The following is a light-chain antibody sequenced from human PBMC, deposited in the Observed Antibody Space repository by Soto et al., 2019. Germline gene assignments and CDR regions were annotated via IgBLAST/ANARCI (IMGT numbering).Light chain of an antibody. CDR3: QQYNSYSVT. CDR2: KAS. V-gene: IGKV1-5*03. J-gene: IGKJ4*01. CDR1: QSISSW. Sequence: DIQMTQSPSTLSASVGDRVTITCRASQSISSWLAWYQQKPGKAPKLLIYKASSLESGVPSRFSGSGSGTEFTLPISSLQPDDFATYYCQQYNSYSVTLGGGTKVEIK.